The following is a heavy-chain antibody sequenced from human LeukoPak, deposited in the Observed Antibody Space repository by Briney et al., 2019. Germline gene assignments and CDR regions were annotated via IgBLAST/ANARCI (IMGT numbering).Heavy chain of an antibody. Sequence: GASVKVSCKASGYTFTSYDINWVRQATGQGLEWMGWMNPNSGNTGYAQKFQGRVTMTRNTSISTAYMELSSLRSEDTAVYYRARYCSSTSCNADDWGQGTLVTASS. D-gene: IGHD2-2*01. CDR1: GYTFTSYD. CDR2: MNPNSGNT. CDR3: ARYCSSTSCNADD. V-gene: IGHV1-8*01. J-gene: IGHJ4*02.